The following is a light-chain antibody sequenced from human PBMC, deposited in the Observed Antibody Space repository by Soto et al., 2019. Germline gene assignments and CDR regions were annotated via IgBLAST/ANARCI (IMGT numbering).Light chain of an antibody. CDR1: QSVSSSY. J-gene: IGKJ1*01. V-gene: IGKV3-20*01. Sequence: IVLMQSPAILPISPGETATISCTASQSVSSSYLAWYQQKPGQAPRLLIYGASSRATGIPDRFSGSGSGTDFTLTISRLEPEDFAVYYCQQYGSSPPWTFGQGTKVDIK. CDR3: QQYGSSPPWT. CDR2: GAS.